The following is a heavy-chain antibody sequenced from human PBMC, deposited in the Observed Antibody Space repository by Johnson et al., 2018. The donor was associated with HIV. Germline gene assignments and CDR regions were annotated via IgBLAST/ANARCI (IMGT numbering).Heavy chain of an antibody. CDR1: GFTFDDYG. V-gene: IGHV3-20*04. CDR2: IHWNGGST. J-gene: IGHJ3*02. CDR3: ARDTYRSDACDI. D-gene: IGHD5-18*01. Sequence: VQLVESGGGVVRPGGSLRLSCVASGFTFDDYGMSWVRQAPGKGLEWVSGIHWNGGSTGYAESVKGRFTISRDNAKNSLYLQMNSLRAEDTALYYCARDTYRSDACDIWGQGTMVTVSS.